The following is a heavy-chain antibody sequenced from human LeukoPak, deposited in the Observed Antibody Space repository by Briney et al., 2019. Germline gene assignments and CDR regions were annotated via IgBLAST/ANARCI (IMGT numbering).Heavy chain of an antibody. CDR3: AKDRYSGLNTIDY. D-gene: IGHD6-13*01. J-gene: IGHJ4*02. Sequence: GGSLRLSCAASEFTFSTYGMHWVRQAPGKGLEWVAVISYDGSYKFYADSVKGRFTISRDNSKSTLYLQMSSLRAEDTAVYYCAKDRYSGLNTIDYWGQGTLVTVSS. CDR1: EFTFSTYG. V-gene: IGHV3-30*18. CDR2: ISYDGSYK.